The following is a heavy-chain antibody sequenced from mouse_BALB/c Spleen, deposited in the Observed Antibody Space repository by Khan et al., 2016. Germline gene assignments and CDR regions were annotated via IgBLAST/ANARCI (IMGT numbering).Heavy chain of an antibody. CDR1: GFTFSDYY. D-gene: IGHD2-4*01. V-gene: IGHV5-4*02. CDR2: ISDGGSYT. CDR3: ARGGLRRGFAY. Sequence: EVELVESGGGLVKPGGSLKLSCAASGFTFSDYYMYWVRQTPEKRLEWVATISDGGSYTYYPDSVKGRFTISRDNAKKNLYLQMSSLKSEDTAMYYCARGGLRRGFAYWGQGTLVTVSA. J-gene: IGHJ3*01.